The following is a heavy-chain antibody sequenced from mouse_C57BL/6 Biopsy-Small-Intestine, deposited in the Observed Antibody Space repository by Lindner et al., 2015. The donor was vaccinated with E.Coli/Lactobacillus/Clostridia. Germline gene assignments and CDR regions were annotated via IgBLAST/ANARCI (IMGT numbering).Heavy chain of an antibody. J-gene: IGHJ1*03. Sequence: VQLQESGPELVKPGASVKISCKASGYSFTDYNMNWVKQSNGKSLEWIGVINPNYGTTSYNQKFKGKATLTADKSSSTAYMQLSSLTYEDSAVYYCARKGSRYEDWYFDVWGTGTTVTVSS. D-gene: IGHD2-14*01. CDR2: INPNYGTT. CDR1: GYSFTDYN. CDR3: ARKGSRYEDWYFDV. V-gene: IGHV1-39*01.